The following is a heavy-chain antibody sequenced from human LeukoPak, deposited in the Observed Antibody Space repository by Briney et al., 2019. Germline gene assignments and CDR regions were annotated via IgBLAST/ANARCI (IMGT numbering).Heavy chain of an antibody. D-gene: IGHD6-13*01. CDR3: ARHYSSSWMNYYYGMDV. J-gene: IGHJ6*02. V-gene: IGHV4-59*08. CDR1: GGSFSGYY. Sequence: SETLSLTCAVYGGSFSGYYWSWIRQPPGKGLEWIGYIYYSGSTNYNPSLKSRVTISVDTSKNQFSLKLSSVTAADTAVYYCARHYSSSWMNYYYGMDVWGQGTTVTVSS. CDR2: IYYSGST.